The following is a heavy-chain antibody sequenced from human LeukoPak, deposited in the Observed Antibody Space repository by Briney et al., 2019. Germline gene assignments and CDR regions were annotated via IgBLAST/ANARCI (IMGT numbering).Heavy chain of an antibody. V-gene: IGHV3-23*01. CDR1: GFTFSSYA. D-gene: IGHD6-19*01. CDR3: AKEVGIAVAGGLDY. CDR2: ISGSGGST. Sequence: PGGSLRLSCAAAGFTFSSYAMRWGRQAPRKGLEWVSAISGSGGSTYYADSVKGRFTISRDNSKNTLYLQMNSLRAEDTAVYYCAKEVGIAVAGGLDYWGQGTLVTVSS. J-gene: IGHJ4*02.